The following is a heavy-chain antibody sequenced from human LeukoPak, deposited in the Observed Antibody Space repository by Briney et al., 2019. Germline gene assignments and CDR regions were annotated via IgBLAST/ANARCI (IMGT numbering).Heavy chain of an antibody. V-gene: IGHV4-61*08. Sequence: SETLSLTCTVSGGSISSGDYYWSWIRQPPGKGLEWIGYIYYSGNTNYNPSLKSRLTVSIDTSRNQFSLKLSSVTAADTAVYYCARVGQGSFDIWGQGTMVTVSS. D-gene: IGHD3-16*01. CDR3: ARVGQGSFDI. J-gene: IGHJ3*02. CDR1: GGSISSGDYY. CDR2: IYYSGNT.